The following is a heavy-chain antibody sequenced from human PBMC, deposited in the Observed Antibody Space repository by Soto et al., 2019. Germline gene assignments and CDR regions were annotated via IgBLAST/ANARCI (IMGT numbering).Heavy chain of an antibody. CDR3: ARGHAYSSGWYSVY. Sequence: ASVKVSCKXSGYTFTSYGISWVRPAPGQGLEWMGWISAYNGNTNYAQKLQGRVTMTTDTSTSTAYMELRSLRSDDTAVHYCARGHAYSSGWYSVYWGQGTLVTVSS. CDR1: GYTFTSYG. J-gene: IGHJ4*02. V-gene: IGHV1-18*01. CDR2: ISAYNGNT. D-gene: IGHD6-19*01.